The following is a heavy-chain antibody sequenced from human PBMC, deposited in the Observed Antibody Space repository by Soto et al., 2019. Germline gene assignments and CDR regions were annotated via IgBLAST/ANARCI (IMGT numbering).Heavy chain of an antibody. J-gene: IGHJ3*02. CDR3: ARDGQYRTDGFDI. V-gene: IGHV3-23*01. CDR1: GFTFSSHG. D-gene: IGHD5-12*01. Sequence: EAQLLESGGGSVQPGGSLRLSCAASGFTFSSHGMSWIRQAPGKGLEWISGLSRGGGSTYYVDSVKGPFTISRDNAKNALDLIMKSLRVEDTALYYCARDGQYRTDGFDIWGQGTMVTVSS. CDR2: LSRGGGST.